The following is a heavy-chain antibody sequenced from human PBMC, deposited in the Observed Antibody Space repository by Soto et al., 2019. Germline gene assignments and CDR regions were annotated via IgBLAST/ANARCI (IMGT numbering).Heavy chain of an antibody. V-gene: IGHV1-3*01. CDR1: GYNFANYA. CDR2: VNAGNGHT. CDR3: ARGIWERSSGWYYFDS. D-gene: IGHD6-19*01. J-gene: IGHJ4*02. Sequence: ASVKVSCKASGYNFANYAVNWVRQAPGQSLEWMGWVNAGNGHTKYSEKLQGRVTITRDASANTAYMELSGLRSEDTALYFCARGIWERSSGWYYFDSWGQGTRVTVSS.